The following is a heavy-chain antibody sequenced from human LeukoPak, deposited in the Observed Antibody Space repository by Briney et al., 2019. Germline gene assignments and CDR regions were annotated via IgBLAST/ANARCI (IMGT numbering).Heavy chain of an antibody. CDR1: GGTFSSYA. Sequence: PRASVKVSCKASGGTFSSYAISWVRQAPGQGLEWMGGIIPIFGTANYAQKLQGRVTITTDESTSTAYMELSSLRSEDTAVYYCAQLEPSDWFDPWGQGTLVTVSS. J-gene: IGHJ5*02. V-gene: IGHV1-69*05. CDR2: IIPIFGTA. CDR3: AQLEPSDWFDP. D-gene: IGHD1-1*01.